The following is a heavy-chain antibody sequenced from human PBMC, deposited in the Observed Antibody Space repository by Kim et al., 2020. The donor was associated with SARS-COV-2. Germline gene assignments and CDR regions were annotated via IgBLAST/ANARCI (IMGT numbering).Heavy chain of an antibody. CDR1: GGSFSGYY. CDR3: ARGRGLLWFGELFNKHNNWFDP. J-gene: IGHJ5*02. Sequence: SETLSLTCAVYGGSFSGYYWSWIRQPPGKGLEWIGEINHSGSTNYNRSLKSRVTISVDTSKNQFSLKLGSVTAADTAVYYCARGRGLLWFGELFNKHNNWFDPWGQGTLVTVSS. CDR2: INHSGST. D-gene: IGHD3-10*01. V-gene: IGHV4-34*01.